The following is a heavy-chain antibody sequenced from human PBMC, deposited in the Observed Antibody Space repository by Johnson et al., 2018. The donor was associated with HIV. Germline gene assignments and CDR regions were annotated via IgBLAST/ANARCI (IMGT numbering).Heavy chain of an antibody. Sequence: QMQLVESGGGLVKPGWSLRLSCAASGFTFSDYYMSWIRQAPGKGLEWVSYISGGGITYYADSVKGRFTISRDNAKNSLYLQMNSLSAEDTAVYYCARGMSSGPWAGGDAFDIWGQGTMVTVSS. V-gene: IGHV3-11*04. CDR2: ISGGGIT. J-gene: IGHJ3*02. CDR3: ARGMSSGPWAGGDAFDI. D-gene: IGHD3-22*01. CDR1: GFTFSDYY.